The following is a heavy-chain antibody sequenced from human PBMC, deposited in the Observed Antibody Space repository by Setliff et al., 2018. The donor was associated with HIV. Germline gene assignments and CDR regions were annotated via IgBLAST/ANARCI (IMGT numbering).Heavy chain of an antibody. Sequence: VASVKVSCKASGYTFSSYGISWVRQAPGQGLQWVGWISGYNGNTHYAQNVQGRFTMTTDTSTNTAYLDLRSLRSDYTAVYYCTKDGLAAGARAFDIWGQGTMVTVSS. CDR1: GYTFSSYG. CDR2: ISGYNGNT. D-gene: IGHD6-13*01. CDR3: TKDGLAAGARAFDI. J-gene: IGHJ3*02. V-gene: IGHV1-18*01.